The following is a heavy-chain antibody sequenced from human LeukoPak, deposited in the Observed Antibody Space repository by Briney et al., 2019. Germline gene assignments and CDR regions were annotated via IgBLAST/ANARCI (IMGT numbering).Heavy chain of an antibody. CDR3: ATTTNDSSDY. D-gene: IGHD3-22*01. CDR1: GFTVSSNY. V-gene: IGHV3-66*01. J-gene: IGHJ4*02. CDR2: IYSGGST. Sequence: PGGSLRLSCAASGFTVSSNYMSWVRQAPGKGLEWVSVIYSGGSTYYADSVKGRFTVSRDNSKSTLYLQMNSLRAEDTAVYYCATTTNDSSDYWGQGTLVTVSS.